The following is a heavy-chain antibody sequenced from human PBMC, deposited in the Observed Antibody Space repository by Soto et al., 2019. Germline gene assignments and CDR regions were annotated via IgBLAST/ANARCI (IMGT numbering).Heavy chain of an antibody. D-gene: IGHD6-13*01. V-gene: IGHV3-30-3*01. Sequence: PGGSLRLSCAASGFTFSSYAMHWVRQAPGKGLEWVAVISYDGSNKYYADSVKGRFTISRDNSKNTLYLQMNSLRAEDTAVYYCAREWGIAAAGHYYYYGMDVWGQGTTVTVSS. CDR1: GFTFSSYA. J-gene: IGHJ6*02. CDR3: AREWGIAAAGHYYYYGMDV. CDR2: ISYDGSNK.